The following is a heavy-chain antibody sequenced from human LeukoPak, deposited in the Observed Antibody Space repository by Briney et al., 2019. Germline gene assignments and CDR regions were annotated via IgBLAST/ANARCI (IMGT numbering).Heavy chain of an antibody. CDR1: VGTFSSYA. J-gene: IGHJ4*02. CDR3: AREAGGSYFNYFDY. V-gene: IGHV1-69*05. CDR2: IIPIFGTS. D-gene: IGHD1-26*01. Sequence: SVKVSCKASVGTFSSYAIIWVRQAPGQGREGMEGIIPIFGTSNYAQKFQGRVTITTDESTSTAYLELSSVTSEDTAVYYCAREAGGSYFNYFDYWGQGTLVTVSS.